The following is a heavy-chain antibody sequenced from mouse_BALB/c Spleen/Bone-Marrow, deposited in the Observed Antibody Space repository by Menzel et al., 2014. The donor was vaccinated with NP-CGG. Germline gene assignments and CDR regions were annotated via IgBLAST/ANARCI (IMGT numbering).Heavy chain of an antibody. CDR1: GFTFSDYY. J-gene: IGHJ1*01. V-gene: IGHV5-4*02. Sequence: EVQGVESGGGLVKPGGFMKLSCAASGFTFSDYYMYWVRQTPEKRLEWVATISDGGSYTYYPDSVKGRFTISRDNAKNNLYLQMSSLKSEDTAMYYCARVVTTATLYWCYDVWGAGTTVTVSS. CDR2: ISDGGSYT. D-gene: IGHD1-2*01. CDR3: ARVVTTATLYWCYDV.